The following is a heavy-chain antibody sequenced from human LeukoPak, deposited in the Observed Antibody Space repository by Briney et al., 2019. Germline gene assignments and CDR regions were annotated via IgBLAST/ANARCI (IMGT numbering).Heavy chain of an antibody. CDR1: GYSFTSYW. D-gene: IGHD3-22*01. J-gene: IGHJ3*02. V-gene: IGHV5-51*01. CDR3: ARSAKGITMIARAFDI. Sequence: GEALKICCKGSGYSFTSYWSCWVRQMAEKRLWWMGIIYPGDAATRYSPSFQGQVTTSADTSSSTAFLQWSSIKAADTATYYCARSAKGITMIARAFDICGQGTMVPVSS. CDR2: IYPGDAAT.